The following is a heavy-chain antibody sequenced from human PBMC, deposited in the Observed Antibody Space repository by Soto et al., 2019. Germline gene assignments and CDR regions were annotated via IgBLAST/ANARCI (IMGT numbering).Heavy chain of an antibody. Sequence: PSETLSLTCTVSGGSISSPNFYWSWIRQHPGKGLEWIGHIYYNGTTYYNPTLKSRVTISVDKSRNQFSLKLSSVTAADTAVYYCARRWGEGRVDYWGQGTLVTVSS. CDR1: GGSISSPNFY. CDR2: IYYNGTT. D-gene: IGHD3-10*01. J-gene: IGHJ4*02. V-gene: IGHV4-31*03. CDR3: ARRWGEGRVDY.